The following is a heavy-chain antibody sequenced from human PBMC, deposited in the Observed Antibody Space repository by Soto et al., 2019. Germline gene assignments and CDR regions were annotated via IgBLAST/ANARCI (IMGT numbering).Heavy chain of an antibody. CDR3: TTGSTSTKNY. Sequence: GSLRLSCAASGFTFSNAWLSWVRQAPGKGLEWVGRIKSKTDGGTTDYTAPVKGRFIISRDDSKNTLYLQMNSLKTEDTAVYYCTTGSTSTKNYWGQGALVTVPS. CDR2: IKSKTDGGTT. D-gene: IGHD6-6*01. J-gene: IGHJ4*02. CDR1: GFTFSNAW. V-gene: IGHV3-15*01.